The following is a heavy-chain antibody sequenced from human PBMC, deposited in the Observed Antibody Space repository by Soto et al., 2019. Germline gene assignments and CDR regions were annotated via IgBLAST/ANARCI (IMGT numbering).Heavy chain of an antibody. CDR1: GGTFSSYA. V-gene: IGHV1-69*01. J-gene: IGHJ6*02. Sequence: VQLVQSGAEVKKPGSSVKVSCKASGGTFSSYAISWVRQAPGQGLEWMGGIIPILGTANYAQKFQGRVTITADESTSTAYMELSSLRSEDTAVYYCARTRDIVVVPAAPKYYYYYGMDVWGQGTTVTVSS. CDR3: ARTRDIVVVPAAPKYYYYYGMDV. CDR2: IIPILGTA. D-gene: IGHD2-2*01.